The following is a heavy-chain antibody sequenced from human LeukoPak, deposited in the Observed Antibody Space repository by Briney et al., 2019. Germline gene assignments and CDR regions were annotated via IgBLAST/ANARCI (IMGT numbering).Heavy chain of an antibody. CDR3: ASRELSDTAIGAFDI. D-gene: IGHD5-18*01. CDR2: IIPIFGTA. J-gene: IGHJ3*02. Sequence: SVKVSCKASGGTFSSYAISWVRQAPGQGLEWMGRIIPIFGTANYAQKFQGRVTITTDESTSTAYMELSSLRSEDTAVYYCASRELSDTAIGAFDIWGQGAMVTVSS. V-gene: IGHV1-69*05. CDR1: GGTFSSYA.